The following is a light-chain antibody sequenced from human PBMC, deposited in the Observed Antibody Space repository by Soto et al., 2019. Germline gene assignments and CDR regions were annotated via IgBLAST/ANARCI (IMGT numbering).Light chain of an antibody. V-gene: IGKV3-20*01. CDR1: QSVSGSY. J-gene: IGKJ2*01. CDR2: GAS. CDR3: QQYGSSSYT. Sequence: EIVLTQSPGTLSLFPGERATLSCRASQSVSGSYLAWYQQKPGQAPRLLIYGASSRATGIPDRFSGSGSGTGFTLTISRLEPEDLAVYYCQQYGSSSYTFGQGTKLEIK.